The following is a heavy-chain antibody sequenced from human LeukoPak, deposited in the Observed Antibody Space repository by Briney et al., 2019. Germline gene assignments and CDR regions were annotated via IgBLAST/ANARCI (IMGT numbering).Heavy chain of an antibody. J-gene: IGHJ1*01. CDR2: ISAYNGNT. V-gene: IGHV1-18*01. CDR1: GYTFTGYG. D-gene: IGHD3-22*01. CDR3: ARHYDNSGYGFFQH. Sequence: GASVKVSCKASGYTFTGYGISWVRQAPGRGLEWMGWISAYNGNTNYAQNLRGRVTMTTDTSTSTAYMELRSLRSDDTAVYYCARHYDNSGYGFFQHWGQGTLVTASS.